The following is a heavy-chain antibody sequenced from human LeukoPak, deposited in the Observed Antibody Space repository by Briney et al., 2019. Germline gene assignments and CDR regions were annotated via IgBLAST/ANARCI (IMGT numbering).Heavy chain of an antibody. J-gene: IGHJ5*02. CDR1: GYTFTGYY. Sequence: ASVKVSCKASGYTFTGYYMHWVRQAPGQGLEWMGWINPNSGGTNYAQKFQGRVTMTRDTSISTAYMELSRLRSDDTAVYYCARDGLRYFDSTSTFDPWGQGSLVTVSS. CDR3: ARDGLRYFDSTSTFDP. CDR2: INPNSGGT. D-gene: IGHD3-9*01. V-gene: IGHV1-2*02.